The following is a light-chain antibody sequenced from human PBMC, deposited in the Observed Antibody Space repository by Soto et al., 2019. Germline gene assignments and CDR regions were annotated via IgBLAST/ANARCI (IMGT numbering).Light chain of an antibody. Sequence: QSALTQPASVSGSLGQSISISCTGTSSDIGSYNLVSWYQQYPGKAPKLMILEVSERPSGVSNRFSGSKSGDTASLTISGLQAEDEADYYCCSYAGNGKVVFGGGTKLTVL. CDR2: EVS. J-gene: IGLJ3*02. V-gene: IGLV2-23*02. CDR3: CSYAGNGKVV. CDR1: SSDIGSYNL.